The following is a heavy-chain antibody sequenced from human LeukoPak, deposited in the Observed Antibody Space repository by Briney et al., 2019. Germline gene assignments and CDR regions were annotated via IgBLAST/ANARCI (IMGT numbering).Heavy chain of an antibody. D-gene: IGHD6-19*01. CDR3: ARTQQWLVREHYYYGMDV. V-gene: IGHV3-33*01. CDR2: IWYDGSNK. J-gene: IGHJ6*02. Sequence: GGSLRLSCAASGFTFSSYGMHWVRQAPGKGLEWVAVIWYDGSNKYYADSVKGRFTISRDNSKNTLYVQMNSLRAEDTAVYYCARTQQWLVREHYYYGMDVWAKGPRSPSP. CDR1: GFTFSSYG.